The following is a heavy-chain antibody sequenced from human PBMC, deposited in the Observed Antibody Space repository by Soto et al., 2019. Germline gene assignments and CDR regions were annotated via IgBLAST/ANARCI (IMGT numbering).Heavy chain of an antibody. J-gene: IGHJ6*02. V-gene: IGHV3-15*01. CDR1: GFTFSNAW. Sequence: EVQLVESGGGLVKPGGSLRLSCAASGFTFSNAWMSWVRQAPGKGLEWVGRIKTKTDGGTKDYAAPVKGRFTISRDDSKNTLYLQMNSLKTEDTAVYYCTTGVTSRGMDVWGQGTTVTVSS. CDR2: IKTKTDGGTK. D-gene: IGHD2-21*02. CDR3: TTGVTSRGMDV.